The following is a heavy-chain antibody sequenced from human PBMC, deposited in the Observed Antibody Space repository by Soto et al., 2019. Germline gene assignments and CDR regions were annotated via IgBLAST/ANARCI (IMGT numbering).Heavy chain of an antibody. CDR2: ISSSSSTI. V-gene: IGHV3-48*01. CDR1: GFTFSSYS. CDR3: XXXXXXXXY. J-gene: IGHJ4*02. Sequence: EVQLVESGGGLVQPGGSLRLSCAASGFTFSSYSMNWVRQAPGKGLEWVSYISSSSSTIYYADSVKGRFTISRDNAKNSXXXXXXXXXXXXXXXXXXXXXXXXXXYWGQGTLVTVSS.